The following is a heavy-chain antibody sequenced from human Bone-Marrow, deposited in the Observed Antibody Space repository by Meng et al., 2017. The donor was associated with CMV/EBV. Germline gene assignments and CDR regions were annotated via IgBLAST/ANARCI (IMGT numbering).Heavy chain of an antibody. J-gene: IGHJ3*02. Sequence: GSLRLSCTVSGGSISSYYWSWIRQPPGKGLEWIGYIYYSGSTNYNPSLKSRVTISVDTSKNQFSLKLSSVTAADTAVYYCARTRITMIVGGAFDIWGQGTMVTVSS. CDR3: ARTRITMIVGGAFDI. D-gene: IGHD3-22*01. CDR1: GGSISSYY. V-gene: IGHV4-59*01. CDR2: IYYSGST.